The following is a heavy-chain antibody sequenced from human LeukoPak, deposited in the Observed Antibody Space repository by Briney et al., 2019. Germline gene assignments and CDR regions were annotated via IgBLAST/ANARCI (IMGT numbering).Heavy chain of an antibody. J-gene: IGHJ4*02. Sequence: PGGSLRLSCAASGFTFGGYAMSWVRQAPGKGLEWVSAISGGGGSTYYADSVKGRFTISRDNSKNTLYLHMNSLRAEDTAVYYCAKHGSGRYFDYWGQGTLVTVSS. D-gene: IGHD6-19*01. CDR2: ISGGGGST. CDR1: GFTFGGYA. CDR3: AKHGSGRYFDY. V-gene: IGHV3-23*01.